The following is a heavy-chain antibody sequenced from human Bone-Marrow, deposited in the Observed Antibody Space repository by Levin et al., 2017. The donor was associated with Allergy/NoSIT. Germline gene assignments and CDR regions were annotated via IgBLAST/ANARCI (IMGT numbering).Heavy chain of an antibody. D-gene: IGHD2-2*01. CDR3: RLSSPDQDY. CDR2: IKGDGSER. V-gene: IGHV3-7*01. J-gene: IGHJ4*02. Sequence: GGSLRLSCAASGFTFSKNWMSWVRQAPGKGLEWVANIKGDGSERYYVDSVKGRFIISRDNAKTSLYLQMNSLRAEDTAVYVCRLSSPDQDYWGQGTLVTVSS. CDR1: GFTFSKNW.